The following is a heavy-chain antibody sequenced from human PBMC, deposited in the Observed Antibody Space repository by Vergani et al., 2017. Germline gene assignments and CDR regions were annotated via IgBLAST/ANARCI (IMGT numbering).Heavy chain of an antibody. V-gene: IGHV5-51*01. CDR3: ARHGGYYDPGDY. J-gene: IGHJ4*02. CDR1: ESSFTSNQ. D-gene: IGHD3-3*01. Sequence: EVMLVQSGAEVKKPGESLKISCKYSESSFTSNQIAWVRQMSGKGLQWMGNIYPGDSDTRYSPSFQGQVTISADKSISTAYLQWSSLKASDTAMYYCARHGGYYDPGDYWGQGTLVTVSS. CDR2: IYPGDSDT.